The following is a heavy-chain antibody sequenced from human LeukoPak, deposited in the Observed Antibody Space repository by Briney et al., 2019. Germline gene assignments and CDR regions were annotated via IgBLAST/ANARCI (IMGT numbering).Heavy chain of an antibody. D-gene: IGHD1-26*01. J-gene: IGHJ6*02. Sequence: SETLSLTCTVSGGSISSSYYYWGWIRQPPGKGLEWIGSFSYSGNTYYNPSLKSRVTVSVDTSKNQFSLRLSSVTASDTAVYYCASLPYIVGAPRGYYYYGMDVWGQGTTVTVSS. CDR3: ASLPYIVGAPRGYYYYGMDV. CDR1: GGSISSSYYY. CDR2: FSYSGNT. V-gene: IGHV4-39*01.